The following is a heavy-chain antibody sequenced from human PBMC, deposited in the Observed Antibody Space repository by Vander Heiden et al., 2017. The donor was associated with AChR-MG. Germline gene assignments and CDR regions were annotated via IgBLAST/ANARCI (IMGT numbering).Heavy chain of an antibody. D-gene: IGHD6-19*01. J-gene: IGHJ5*02. CDR3: AKAPHGIAVAGTGWFDP. Sequence: EVQLLESGGGLVQPGGSLRLSCAASGFTFSSYAMSWVRQAPGKGLEWVSAISGSGGSTYYADSVKGRFTISRDNSKNTLYLQMNSLRAEDTAVYYCAKAPHGIAVAGTGWFDPWGQGTLVTVSS. V-gene: IGHV3-23*01. CDR2: ISGSGGST. CDR1: GFTFSSYA.